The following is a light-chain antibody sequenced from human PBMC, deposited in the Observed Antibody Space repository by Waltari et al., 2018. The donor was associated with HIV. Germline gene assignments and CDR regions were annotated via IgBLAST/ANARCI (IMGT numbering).Light chain of an antibody. V-gene: IGLV2-14*01. CDR2: EVS. Sequence: QSALTQPASVPGSRGQSFTISGTGTSSDVGGYDYVSWYQQHPGKAPKLMIYEVSNRPSGVSSRFSGLQAEDEADYYCSSYTSGSTPVVFGGGTKLTV. J-gene: IGLJ3*02. CDR3: SSYTSGSTPVV. CDR1: SSDVGGYDY.